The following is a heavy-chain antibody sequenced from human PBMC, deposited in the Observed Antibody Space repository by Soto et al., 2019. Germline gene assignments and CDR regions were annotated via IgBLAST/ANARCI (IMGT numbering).Heavy chain of an antibody. V-gene: IGHV3-30-3*01. D-gene: IGHD3-9*01. CDR1: GFTFSSYA. Sequence: PGGSLRLSCAASGFTFSSYAMHWVRQAPGKGLEWVAVISYDGSNKYYADSVKGRFTISRDNSKNTLYLQMNSLRAEDTAVYYCARSNFDWLPPFYYYAMDVWGQGTTVTVSS. CDR3: ARSNFDWLPPFYYYAMDV. J-gene: IGHJ6*02. CDR2: ISYDGSNK.